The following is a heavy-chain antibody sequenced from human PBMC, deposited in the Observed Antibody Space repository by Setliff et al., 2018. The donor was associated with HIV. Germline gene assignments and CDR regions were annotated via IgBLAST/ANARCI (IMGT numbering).Heavy chain of an antibody. CDR2: AFYSDNT. CDR3: AREVGHRSGYYRGSFDY. Sequence: PSETLSLTCIVSGGSISSGTYYWGWIRQPPGKGLEYIGSAFYSDNTYYKPSLKNRVTISVDTSKNQFSLKLTSVTAADTAVYYCAREVGHRSGYYRGSFDYWGQGMLVTVSS. CDR1: GGSISSGTYY. J-gene: IGHJ4*02. V-gene: IGHV4-39*07. D-gene: IGHD6-19*01.